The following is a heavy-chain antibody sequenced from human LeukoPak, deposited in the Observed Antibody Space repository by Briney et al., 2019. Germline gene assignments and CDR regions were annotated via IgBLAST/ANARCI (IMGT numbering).Heavy chain of an antibody. CDR3: ARDPGRSGGSCYSDY. V-gene: IGHV3-21*01. J-gene: IGHJ4*02. Sequence: PGGSLRLSCAASGFAFSSYSMNWVRQAPGKGLEWVSSISSSSSYIYYADSVKGRFTISRDNAKNSLYLQMNSLRAEDTAVYYCARDPGRSGGSCYSDYWGQGTLVTVSS. CDR2: ISSSSSYI. D-gene: IGHD2-15*01. CDR1: GFAFSSYS.